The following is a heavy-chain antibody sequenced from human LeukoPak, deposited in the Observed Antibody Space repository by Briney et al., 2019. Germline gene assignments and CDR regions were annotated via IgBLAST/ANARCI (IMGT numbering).Heavy chain of an antibody. Sequence: GASVKVSCKASGYTFTGYYMHWVRQAPGQGLEWMGWINPNSGGTNYAQEFQVRDTITRDTSASTAYMELSSLRSEDMAVYYCARGSAYAPDAFDIWGQGTMVTVSS. V-gene: IGHV1-2*02. CDR3: ARGSAYAPDAFDI. CDR2: INPNSGGT. J-gene: IGHJ3*02. CDR1: GYTFTGYY. D-gene: IGHD3-16*01.